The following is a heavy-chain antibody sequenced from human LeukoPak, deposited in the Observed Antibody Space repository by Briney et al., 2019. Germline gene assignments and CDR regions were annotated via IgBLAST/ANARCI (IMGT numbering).Heavy chain of an antibody. J-gene: IGHJ4*02. Sequence: ASVKVSCKASGYTFTGYYMHWVRQAPGQGLEWMGRINPNSGGTNYAQKFQGGVTMTRDTSISTAYMELSRLRSDDTAVYYCARDNRDGYNLAYWGQGTLVTVSS. CDR3: ARDNRDGYNLAY. D-gene: IGHD5-24*01. CDR1: GYTFTGYY. CDR2: INPNSGGT. V-gene: IGHV1-2*06.